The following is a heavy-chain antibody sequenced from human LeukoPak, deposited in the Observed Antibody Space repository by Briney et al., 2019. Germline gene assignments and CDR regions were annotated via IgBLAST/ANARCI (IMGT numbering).Heavy chain of an antibody. CDR1: GFTFSSYA. Sequence: GGSLRLSCAASGFTFSSYAMSWVRQAPGKGLEWDSAISGGCVSTYLADSVKGRFTISRDNSKNTLYLQMNSLRAEDTAVYYCARGTPEYYGSGSPTTFDYWGQGTLVTVSS. CDR3: ARGTPEYYGSGSPTTFDY. J-gene: IGHJ4*02. V-gene: IGHV3-23*01. D-gene: IGHD3-10*01. CDR2: ISGGCVST.